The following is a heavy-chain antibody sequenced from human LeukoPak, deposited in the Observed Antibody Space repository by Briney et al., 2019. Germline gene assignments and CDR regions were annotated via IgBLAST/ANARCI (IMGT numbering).Heavy chain of an antibody. CDR3: ARHTLDY. V-gene: IGHV4-39*01. Sequence: KPSETLSLXCTVSGGSISSSSYYWCWIRQPPRKGLEWIGSIYYSGSTYYNPSLKSRVTISVDTSKNQFSLKLSSVTAADTAVYYCARHTLDYWGQGTLVTVSS. CDR2: IYYSGST. J-gene: IGHJ4*02. CDR1: GGSISSSSYY.